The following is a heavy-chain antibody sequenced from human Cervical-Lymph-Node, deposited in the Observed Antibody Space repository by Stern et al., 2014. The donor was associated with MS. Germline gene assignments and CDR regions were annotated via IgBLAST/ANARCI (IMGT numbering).Heavy chain of an antibody. CDR1: GASISTVGYY. CDR3: ARSDRLWGSFDY. V-gene: IGHV4-31*03. Sequence: VKLEESGPGLVKPSQTLSLTCPVSGASISTVGYYWSWIRQHPGKGLEWIAYISYIGSTYYNPSLKSRVSISADTSKNQFSLNLTSVTAADTALYYCARSDRLWGSFDYWGQGTLVAVSS. J-gene: IGHJ4*02. D-gene: IGHD3-16*01. CDR2: ISYIGST.